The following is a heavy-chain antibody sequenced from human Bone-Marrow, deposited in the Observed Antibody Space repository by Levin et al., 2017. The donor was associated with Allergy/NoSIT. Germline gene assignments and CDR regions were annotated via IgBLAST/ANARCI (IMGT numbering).Heavy chain of an antibody. CDR2: ISGSSSYI. V-gene: IGHV3-21*04. Sequence: SCAASGFDFSTFHIHWVRQAPGQGLEWVSSISGSSSYIYYAESVRGRFTISRDTAKNSLYLQMTGLRAEDTAVYYCARLGTTFETFLTGYYHGLDVWGQGTTVNVSS. CDR3: ARLGTTFETFLTGYYHGLDV. J-gene: IGHJ6*02. D-gene: IGHD1-1*01. CDR1: GFDFSTFH.